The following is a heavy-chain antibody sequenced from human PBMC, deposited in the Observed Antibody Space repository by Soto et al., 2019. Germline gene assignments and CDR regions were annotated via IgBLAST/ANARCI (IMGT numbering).Heavy chain of an antibody. Sequence: TGGSLRLSCAASGFTFSSYGMHWVRQAPGKGLEWVAVISYDGSNKYYADSVKGRFTISRDNSKNTLYLQMNSLRAEDTAVYYCAKDRPIKQQWPRGWFDPWGQGTLVTVSS. J-gene: IGHJ5*02. CDR2: ISYDGSNK. V-gene: IGHV3-30*18. D-gene: IGHD6-19*01. CDR3: AKDRPIKQQWPRGWFDP. CDR1: GFTFSSYG.